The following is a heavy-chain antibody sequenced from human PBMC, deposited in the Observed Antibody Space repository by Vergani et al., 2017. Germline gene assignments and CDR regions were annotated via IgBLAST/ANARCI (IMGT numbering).Heavy chain of an antibody. CDR3: ARSGGSGYYYDLFDP. D-gene: IGHD3-22*01. Sequence: VQLVESGGGVVRPGGPLRLSCAASGFTFVDYGMSRVRQAPGKGLEWVCGINWNGGRTGYAASVKGRVPISRDNAKNSLYLQMSSLRAEDTALYYCARSGGSGYYYDLFDPWGEGTLVTVSS. CDR1: GFTFVDYG. CDR2: INWNGGRT. J-gene: IGHJ5*02. V-gene: IGHV3-20*04.